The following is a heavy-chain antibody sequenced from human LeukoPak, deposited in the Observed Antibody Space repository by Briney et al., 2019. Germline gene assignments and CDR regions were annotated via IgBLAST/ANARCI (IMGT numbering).Heavy chain of an antibody. CDR1: GFTFSSYS. J-gene: IGHJ4*02. Sequence: PGGSLRLSCAASGFTFSSYSMNWVRQAPGKGLEWVSPISSSSSSIYYADSVKGRFTISRDNAKNSPYLQMNSLRAEDTAVYYCARASGDIVETATMGSYWGQGTLVTVSS. CDR3: ARASGDIVETATMGSY. CDR2: ISSSSSSI. V-gene: IGHV3-21*01. D-gene: IGHD5-18*01.